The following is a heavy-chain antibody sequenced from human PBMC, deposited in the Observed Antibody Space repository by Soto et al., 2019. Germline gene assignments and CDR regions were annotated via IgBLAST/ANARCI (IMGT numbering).Heavy chain of an antibody. CDR3: ARGSSGFSDFN. Sequence: GGSLRLSCAASGFTFSSYAMHWVRQAPGKGLEYVSAISSNGGSTYYANSVKGRFTISRDNSKNTLYLQTGSLRAEDTAMYYCARGSSGFSDFNWGQGTLVTVSS. CDR2: ISSNGGST. J-gene: IGHJ4*02. CDR1: GFTFSSYA. V-gene: IGHV3-64*01. D-gene: IGHD3-22*01.